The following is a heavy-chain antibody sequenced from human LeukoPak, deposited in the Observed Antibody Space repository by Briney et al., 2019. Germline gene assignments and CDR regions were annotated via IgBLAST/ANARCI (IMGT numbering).Heavy chain of an antibody. CDR1: GFAFDKYA. Sequence: GGSLRLSCSAFGFAFDKYAMNWVRQAPEKGLEWVSTIDSDSARTYYADSVNGRFTISRDNYKNILYLQLNSLRAEDTAVYYCSARQPLYDMHFWGQGTTVTVSS. V-gene: IGHV3-23*01. CDR2: IDSDSART. CDR3: SARQPLYDMHF. D-gene: IGHD6-13*01. J-gene: IGHJ6*02.